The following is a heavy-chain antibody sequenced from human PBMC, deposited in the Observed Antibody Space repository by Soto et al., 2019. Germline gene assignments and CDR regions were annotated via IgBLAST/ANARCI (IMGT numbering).Heavy chain of an antibody. J-gene: IGHJ4*02. D-gene: IGHD1-7*01. CDR2: IYYSGST. Sequence: QVQLQESGPGLVKPSQTLSLTCTVSGGSISSGGYYWSWISQHPGKGLEWIGYIYYSGSTYYNPSLKWRVTISVDTSKNQFSLKQISVTAADTAVYYCARRPGITPWFDYWGQGTLVTVSS. CDR1: GGSISSGGYY. CDR3: ARRPGITPWFDY. V-gene: IGHV4-31*03.